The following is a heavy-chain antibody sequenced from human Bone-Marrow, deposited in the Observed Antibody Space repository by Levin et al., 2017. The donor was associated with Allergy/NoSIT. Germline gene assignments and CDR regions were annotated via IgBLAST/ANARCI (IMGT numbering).Heavy chain of an antibody. D-gene: IGHD3/OR15-3a*01. CDR1: GGTFSSYG. J-gene: IGHJ6*02. Sequence: GASVKVFCKASGGTFSSYGISWVRQAPGQGLEWMGRTILLLGVANYALKFQGRVTITADKSTATAYMELISLRSEDKAGYYCATGEADLDYGMEVWGQGTTVTVSS. CDR3: ATGEADLDYGMEV. CDR2: TILLLGVA. V-gene: IGHV1-69*04.